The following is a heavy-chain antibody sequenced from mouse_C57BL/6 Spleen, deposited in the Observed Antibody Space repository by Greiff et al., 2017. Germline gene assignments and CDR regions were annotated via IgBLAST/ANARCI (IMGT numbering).Heavy chain of an antibody. CDR3: ARSDLLSNDCDV. D-gene: IGHD1-1*01. V-gene: IGHV1-53*01. J-gene: IGHJ1*03. CDR2: INPSNGGT. CDR1: GYNFTSYW. Sequence: QVQLKQPGTELVKPGASVKLSCKASGYNFTSYWMHWVKRRPGKGLEWIGNINPSNGGTNSNEKFKSKATLTVDKSSSTAYMQLSSLTSEDSAVYYCARSDLLSNDCDVWGTGTTVTVSS.